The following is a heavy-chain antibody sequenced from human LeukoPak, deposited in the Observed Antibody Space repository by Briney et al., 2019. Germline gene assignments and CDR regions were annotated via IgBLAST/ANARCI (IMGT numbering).Heavy chain of an antibody. J-gene: IGHJ4*02. CDR3: AREGWDQRDTAAFDH. Sequence: ASVKVSCKASGYTFTGHYMHWARQAPGQGLEWMGWINPNNGDRNSAQKFQGRVTMTRDTSISTVYMELSRLGPDDTAVYYCAREGWDQRDTAAFDHWGQGTLVAVSS. CDR1: GYTFTGHY. D-gene: IGHD6-19*01. CDR2: INPNNGDR. V-gene: IGHV1-2*02.